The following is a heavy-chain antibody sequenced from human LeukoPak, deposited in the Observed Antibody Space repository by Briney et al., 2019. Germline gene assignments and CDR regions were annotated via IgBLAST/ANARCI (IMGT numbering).Heavy chain of an antibody. CDR2: INPSGGST. V-gene: IGHV1-46*01. D-gene: IGHD4-17*01. J-gene: IGHJ6*02. Sequence: GASVKVSCKASGYTFTSYCMHWVRQAPGQGLEWMGIINPSGGSTSYAQKFQGRVTMTRDTSTSTVYMELSSLRSEDTAVYYCARDSRGPIDTVYYYYYGMDVWGQGTTVTVSS. CDR1: GYTFTSYC. CDR3: ARDSRGPIDTVYYYYYGMDV.